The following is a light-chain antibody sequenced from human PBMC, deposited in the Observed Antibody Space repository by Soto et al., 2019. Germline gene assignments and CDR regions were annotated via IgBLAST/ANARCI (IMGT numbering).Light chain of an antibody. J-gene: IGLJ2*01. Sequence: SYALTQPPSVSVAPGKTARITCGGNNIGSKSVHWYQQKPGQAPVLVIYYDSDRPSGIPERFSGSNSGNTATLTISRVEAGDEADYYCQVWDSSSDHRVVFGGGTKVTVL. V-gene: IGLV3-21*04. CDR3: QVWDSSSDHRVV. CDR1: NIGSKS. CDR2: YDS.